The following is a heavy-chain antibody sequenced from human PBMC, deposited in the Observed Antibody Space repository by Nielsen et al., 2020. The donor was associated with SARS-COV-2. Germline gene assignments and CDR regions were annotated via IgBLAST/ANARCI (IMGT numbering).Heavy chain of an antibody. CDR3: TSLRILQWLVIDY. CDR1: GGSISSGDYY. Sequence: SETLSLTCTVSGGSISSGDYYWSWIRQPPGKGLEWIGYIYYSGSTYYNPSLKSRVTISVDTSKNQFSLKLSSVTAADTAEYECTSLRILQWLVIDYWGQGTLVTVSS. J-gene: IGHJ4*02. V-gene: IGHV4-30-4*01. CDR2: IYYSGST. D-gene: IGHD3-3*01.